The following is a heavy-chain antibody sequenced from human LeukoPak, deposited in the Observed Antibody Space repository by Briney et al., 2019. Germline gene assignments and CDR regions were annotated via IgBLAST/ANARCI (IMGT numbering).Heavy chain of an antibody. CDR2: IKQDGSEK. D-gene: IGHD5-18*01. CDR3: ARDQGVGVDTAMRD. V-gene: IGHV3-7*01. J-gene: IGHJ4*02. Sequence: HPGGSLRLSCAASGFTFSSYWMSWVRQAPGKGLEWVANIKQDGSEKYYVDSVKGRFTISRDNAKNSLYLQMNSLRAEDTAVYYCARDQGVGVDTAMRDWGQGTLVTVSS. CDR1: GFTFSSYW.